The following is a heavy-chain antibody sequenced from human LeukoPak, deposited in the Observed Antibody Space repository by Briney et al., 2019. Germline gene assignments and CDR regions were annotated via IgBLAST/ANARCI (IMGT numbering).Heavy chain of an antibody. D-gene: IGHD5-18*01. CDR2: ISSSSIYI. CDR3: AAGGFSYGFVIY. J-gene: IGHJ4*02. Sequence: GGSLRLSCAASGFTLSSYSMNWVRQAPGKGLEWVSSISSSSIYIYYADSVKGRFTISRDNSKNTLYLQMNSLRSEDSAVYYCAAGGFSYGFVIYWGQGTLVTVSS. V-gene: IGHV3-21*01. CDR1: GFTLSSYS.